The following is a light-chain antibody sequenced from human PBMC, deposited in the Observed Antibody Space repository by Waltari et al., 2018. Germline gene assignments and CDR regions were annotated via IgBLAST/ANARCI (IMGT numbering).Light chain of an antibody. J-gene: IGKJ1*01. Sequence: EIVLTQSPATLSLSPGERATLSCRASQSVSRHLAWYQQKPGQAPRLLIYDASSRATGIPARFSGSGSGTDFTLTISSLQAEDVAVYYCHQYYNTPRTFGQGTKVEIK. V-gene: IGKV3-11*01. CDR1: QSVSRH. CDR2: DAS. CDR3: HQYYNTPRT.